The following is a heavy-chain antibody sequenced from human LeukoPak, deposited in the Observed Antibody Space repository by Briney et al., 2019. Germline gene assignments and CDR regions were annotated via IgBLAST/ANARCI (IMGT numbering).Heavy chain of an antibody. D-gene: IGHD6-19*01. CDR3: AREAGYSSGYDY. Sequence: SETLSLTCTVSGVSISSYYWSWLGQPAGKGLEGIGRIYTSGSTNYNPSLKSRVTMSVDTSKNQFSLKLSSVTAADTAVYYCAREAGYSSGYDYWGQGTLVTVSS. CDR1: GVSISSYY. CDR2: IYTSGST. J-gene: IGHJ4*02. V-gene: IGHV4-4*07.